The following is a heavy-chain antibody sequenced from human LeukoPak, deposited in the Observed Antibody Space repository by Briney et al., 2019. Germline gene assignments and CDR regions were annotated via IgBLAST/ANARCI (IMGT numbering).Heavy chain of an antibody. Sequence: PGGSLRLSCTASGFTFGDYAMSRVRQAPGKGLDWVSYISSRSTTIYYADSVKGRFTISRDNAQNSLYLQMNRLRAEDTAVYYCARGGAVDTAMVNDYWGQGTLVTVSS. CDR2: ISSRSTTI. J-gene: IGHJ4*02. V-gene: IGHV3-48*01. CDR1: GFTFGDYA. CDR3: ARGGAVDTAMVNDY. D-gene: IGHD5-18*01.